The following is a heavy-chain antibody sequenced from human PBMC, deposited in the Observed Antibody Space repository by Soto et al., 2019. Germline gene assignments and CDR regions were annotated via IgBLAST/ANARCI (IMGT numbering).Heavy chain of an antibody. CDR3: AKDHSGWSTTLDY. J-gene: IGHJ4*02. D-gene: IGHD5-12*01. CDR1: GFTFSSYG. CDR2: ISYDGSNK. Sequence: GGSLRLSCAASGFTFSSYGMHWVRQAPGKGLEWVAVISYDGSNKYYADSVKGRFTISRDNSKNTLYLQMNSLRAEDTAVYYCAKDHSGWSTTLDYWGQGTLVTVSS. V-gene: IGHV3-30*18.